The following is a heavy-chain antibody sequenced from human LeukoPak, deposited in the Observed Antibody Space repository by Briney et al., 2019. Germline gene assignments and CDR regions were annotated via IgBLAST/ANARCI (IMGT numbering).Heavy chain of an antibody. CDR2: INHSGST. CDR1: GGSFSGYY. CDR3: AKDSGWYTHDL. Sequence: SETLSLTCAVCGGSFSGYYWSWIRQPPGKGLEWIGEINHSGSTNYNPSLKSRVTISVDTSKNQFSLKLSSVTAADTAVYYCAKDSGWYTHDLWGQGALVTVSS. V-gene: IGHV4-34*01. D-gene: IGHD6-19*01. J-gene: IGHJ5*02.